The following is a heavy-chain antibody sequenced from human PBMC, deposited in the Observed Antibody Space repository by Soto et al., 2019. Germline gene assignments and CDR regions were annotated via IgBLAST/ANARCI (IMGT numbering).Heavy chain of an antibody. CDR3: ARDGEAAVAGTVDY. CDR2: ISSSSYI. CDR1: GFTFSSYS. Sequence: GGSLRLSCAASGFTFSSYSMNWVRQAPGKGLEWVSSISSSSYIYYADSVKGRFTISRDNAKNSLYLQMNSLRAEDTAVYYCARDGEAAVAGTVDYWGQGTLVTVSS. J-gene: IGHJ4*02. V-gene: IGHV3-21*01. D-gene: IGHD6-19*01.